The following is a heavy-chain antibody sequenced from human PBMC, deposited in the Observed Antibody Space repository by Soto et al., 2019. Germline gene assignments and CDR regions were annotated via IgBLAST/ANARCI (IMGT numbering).Heavy chain of an antibody. J-gene: IGHJ6*02. D-gene: IGHD3-22*01. CDR3: ARDSMYYYDSSGYYGLSYYYYYGMDV. V-gene: IGHV1-2*02. CDR1: GYTFTGYY. Sequence: ASVKVSCKASGYTFTGYYIHWVRQAPGQGLEWVGWINPYSGDTNYAQKLQGRVTMTTDTSTSTAYMELRSLRSDDTAVYYCARDSMYYYDSSGYYGLSYYYYYGMDVWGQGTTVTVSS. CDR2: INPYSGDT.